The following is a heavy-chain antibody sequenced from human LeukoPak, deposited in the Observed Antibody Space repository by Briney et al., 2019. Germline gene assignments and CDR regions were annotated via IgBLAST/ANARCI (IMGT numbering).Heavy chain of an antibody. Sequence: PGGSLRLSCAASGFTFSSYAMSWVRQAPGKGLEWVSAISGSGGSTYYADSVKGRFTISRDNSKNTLYLQMNSLRAEDTAVYYCVRDCSSTSCYTNYWGQGTLVTVSS. CDR2: ISGSGGST. CDR1: GFTFSSYA. CDR3: VRDCSSTSCYTNY. V-gene: IGHV3-23*01. J-gene: IGHJ4*02. D-gene: IGHD2-2*02.